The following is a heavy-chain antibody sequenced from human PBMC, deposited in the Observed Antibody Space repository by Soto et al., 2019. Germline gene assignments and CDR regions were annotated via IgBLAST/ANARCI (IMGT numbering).Heavy chain of an antibody. D-gene: IGHD6-19*01. CDR2: ISGSGGGT. V-gene: IGHV3-23*01. CDR3: AKSPYSTGWYRGLDY. J-gene: IGHJ4*02. Sequence: GSLRLSCAASGFTFSSYAMSWVRQAPGKGLEWVSAISGSGGGTYYADSVKGRFTISRDNSKNTLYLQMNSLRAEDTAVYYCAKSPYSTGWYRGLDYWGQGTLVTVSS. CDR1: GFTFSSYA.